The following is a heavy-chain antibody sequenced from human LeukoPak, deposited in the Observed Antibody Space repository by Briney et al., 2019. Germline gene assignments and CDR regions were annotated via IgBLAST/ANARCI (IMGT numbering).Heavy chain of an antibody. CDR2: TYYWSKWYN. J-gene: IGHJ4*02. Sequence: SQTLSLTCAISGDSVSSNSAAWNWIRQSPSRGLEWLGRTYYWSKWYNDYAVSVKSRITINPDTSKNQFSLQLNSVTPEDTAVYYCARGGYYDSSGNFDYWGQGTLVTVSS. V-gene: IGHV6-1*01. CDR1: GDSVSSNSAA. D-gene: IGHD3-22*01. CDR3: ARGGYYDSSGNFDY.